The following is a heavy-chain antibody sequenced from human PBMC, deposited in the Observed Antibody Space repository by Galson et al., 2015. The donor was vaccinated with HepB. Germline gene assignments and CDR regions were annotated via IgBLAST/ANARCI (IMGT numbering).Heavy chain of an antibody. Sequence: SLRLSCADSGFTFSNSAITWVREAPGQGLEWVSAISDSGDSTYYADSVRGRFTISRDNSKNTLYLQMNGLIADDTAVYFCAKDAAPGSGSRYFDDWGQGTLVTVSS. CDR1: GFTFSNSA. D-gene: IGHD6-19*01. V-gene: IGHV3-23*01. CDR2: ISDSGDST. CDR3: AKDAAPGSGSRYFDD. J-gene: IGHJ4*02.